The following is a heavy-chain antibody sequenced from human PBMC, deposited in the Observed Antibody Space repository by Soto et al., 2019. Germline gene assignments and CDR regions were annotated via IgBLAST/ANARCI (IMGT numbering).Heavy chain of an antibody. J-gene: IGHJ4*02. Sequence: GASVKVSCKASGFTFTSSAMQWVRQARGQRLEWIGWIVVGSGNTNYAQKFQERVTITRDMSTSTAYMELSSLRSEDTAVYYCAALVDKGSSDREFDYWGQGTLVTVSS. CDR2: IVVGSGNT. D-gene: IGHD6-6*01. V-gene: IGHV1-58*02. CDR3: AALVDKGSSDREFDY. CDR1: GFTFTSSA.